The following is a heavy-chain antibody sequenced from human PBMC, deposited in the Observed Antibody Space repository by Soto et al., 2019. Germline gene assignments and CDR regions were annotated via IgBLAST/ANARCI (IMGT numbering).Heavy chain of an antibody. Sequence: EKGLEWMGGIIPIFGTANYAQKFQGRVTITADESTSTAYMELSSLRSEDTAVYFCAREDEVIRVICTESEYWGKGT. V-gene: IGHV1-69*01. D-gene: IGHD3-16*02. CDR3: AREDEVIRVICTESEY. CDR2: IIPIFGTA. J-gene: IGHJ1*01.